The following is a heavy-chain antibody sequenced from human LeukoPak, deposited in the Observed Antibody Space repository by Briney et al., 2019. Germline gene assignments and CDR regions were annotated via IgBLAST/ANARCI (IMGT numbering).Heavy chain of an antibody. CDR2: INPNSGGT. Sequence: GASVKVSCKASGYTFTGYYMHWVRQAPGQGLEWMGWINPNSGGTNYAQKFQGRVTMTRDTSISTAYMELSRPRSDDTAVYYCARAPQAYDFWSGYPDYWGQGTLVTVSS. J-gene: IGHJ4*02. V-gene: IGHV1-2*02. D-gene: IGHD3-3*01. CDR1: GYTFTGYY. CDR3: ARAPQAYDFWSGYPDY.